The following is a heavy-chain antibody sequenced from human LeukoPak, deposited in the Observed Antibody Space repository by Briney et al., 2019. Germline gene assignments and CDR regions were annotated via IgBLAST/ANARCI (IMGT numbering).Heavy chain of an antibody. CDR1: GYTFTGYY. CDR3: ARERNTADYYYYGMDV. D-gene: IGHD5-18*01. CDR2: INPNSGGT. Sequence: ASVKVSRKASGYTFTGYYMHWVRQAPGQGLEWMGWINPNSGGTNYAQKFQGRVTMTRDTSISTAYMELSRLRSDDTAVYYCARERNTADYYYYGMDVWGQGTTVTVSS. J-gene: IGHJ6*02. V-gene: IGHV1-2*02.